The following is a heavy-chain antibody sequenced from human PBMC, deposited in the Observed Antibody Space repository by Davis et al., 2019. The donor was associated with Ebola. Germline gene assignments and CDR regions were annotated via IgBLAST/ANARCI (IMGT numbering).Heavy chain of an antibody. J-gene: IGHJ5*02. CDR3: VRDGPFSGGWFGWFDP. CDR1: GYTFTNYA. D-gene: IGHD6-19*01. V-gene: IGHV7-4-1*02. CDR2: INTNTGNP. Sequence: ASVKVSCKTSGYTFTNYAMNWVRQAPGQGLEWMGWINTNTGNPTYAPAFTGRFVFSLDTSVSTAYLQISSLRAEDTAVYYCVRDGPFSGGWFGWFDPWGQGSLVTVSS.